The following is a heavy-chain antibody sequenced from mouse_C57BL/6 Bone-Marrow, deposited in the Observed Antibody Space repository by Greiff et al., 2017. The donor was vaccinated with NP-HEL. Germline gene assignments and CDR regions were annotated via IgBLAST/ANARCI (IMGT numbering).Heavy chain of an antibody. J-gene: IGHJ2*01. CDR2: IYPGNSDT. CDR3: ARLGYYGSSYRGYYFDY. D-gene: IGHD1-1*01. V-gene: IGHV1-5*01. CDR1: GYTFTSYW. Sequence: VQLQQSGTVLARPGASVKMSCKTSGYTFTSYWMHWVKQRPGQGLEWIGAIYPGNSDTSYNQKFKSKATLTVDKPSSTAYMQLSSLTSEDSAVYYCARLGYYGSSYRGYYFDYWGQGTTLTVSS.